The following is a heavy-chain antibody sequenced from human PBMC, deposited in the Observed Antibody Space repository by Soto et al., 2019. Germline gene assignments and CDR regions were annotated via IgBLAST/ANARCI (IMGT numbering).Heavy chain of an antibody. CDR3: AKGDYSNYLY. D-gene: IGHD4-4*01. CDR1: GYTFTSYY. J-gene: IGHJ4*02. V-gene: IGHV1-2*02. Sequence: ASVKVSCKASGYTFTSYYIHWVRQAPGQGLEWMGWINPITGGTNYAPKFQGRVTMTRDTSITTAYMELSRLRSDDTAVYYCAKGDYSNYLYWGQGTLVTVSS. CDR2: INPITGGT.